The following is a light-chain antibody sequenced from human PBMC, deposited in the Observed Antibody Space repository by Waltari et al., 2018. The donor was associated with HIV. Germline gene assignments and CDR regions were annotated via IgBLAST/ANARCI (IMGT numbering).Light chain of an antibody. CDR2: ATS. V-gene: IGKV1-27*01. J-gene: IGKJ4*01. CDR3: QNYDYAPYS. CDR1: QDISKF. Sequence: DMQMTQSPSALSASVGDRVTMTCRASQDISKFLAWYQQKAGKVPKLLIYATSTLQSGVPSRFSGSVSGTDFTLTISSLQPEDVTTYYCQNYDYAPYSFGGGTKVEIK.